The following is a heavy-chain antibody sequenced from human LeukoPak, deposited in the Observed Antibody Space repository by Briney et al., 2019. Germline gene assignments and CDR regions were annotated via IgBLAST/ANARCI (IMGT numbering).Heavy chain of an antibody. CDR3: ARLVGGSLYFDY. CDR2: ISSDGGST. Sequence: PGGSLRLSCAASGFTFRSYAMHWVRPAPGKGLEYVSAISSDGGSTYYANSVKGRFTISRDNSKNTLYLHMGSLRAEDMAVYYCARLVGGSLYFDYWGQGTLVTVSS. V-gene: IGHV3-64*01. D-gene: IGHD1-26*01. CDR1: GFTFRSYA. J-gene: IGHJ4*02.